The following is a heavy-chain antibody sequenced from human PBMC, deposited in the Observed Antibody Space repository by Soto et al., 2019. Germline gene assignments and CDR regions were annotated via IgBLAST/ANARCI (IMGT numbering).Heavy chain of an antibody. J-gene: IGHJ5*02. CDR2: IYYSGST. D-gene: IGHD3-16*02. CDR1: GGSISSGDYY. Sequence: SETLSLTCTVSGGSISSGDYYWSWIRQPPGKGLEWIGYIYYSGSTYYNPSLKSRVTISVDTSKNQFSLKLSSVTAADTAVYHCARGDYVWGSYRNFDPWGQGTLVTVSS. V-gene: IGHV4-30-4*01. CDR3: ARGDYVWGSYRNFDP.